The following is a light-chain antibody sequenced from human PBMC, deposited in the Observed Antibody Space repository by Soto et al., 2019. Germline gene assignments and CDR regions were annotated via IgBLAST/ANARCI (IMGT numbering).Light chain of an antibody. V-gene: IGKV3-20*01. CDR2: GAS. Sequence: IVLTQSPGTLSLSPGERATLSCRASQSVRSSYLAWYQLRPGQAPRLLIHGASSRASGIPDRFNGSGSGTDLTLTITRLEPEDFAVYYCQQYGTLWTFGQGTKVENK. CDR1: QSVRSSY. J-gene: IGKJ1*01. CDR3: QQYGTLWT.